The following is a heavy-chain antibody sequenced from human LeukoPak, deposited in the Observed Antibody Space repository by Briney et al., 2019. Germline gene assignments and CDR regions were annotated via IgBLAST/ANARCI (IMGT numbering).Heavy chain of an antibody. CDR2: IYYSGGT. CDR3: ARHIVVVPAAIVDGMDV. V-gene: IGHV4-59*08. CDR1: GGSISSYY. Sequence: PSETLSFTCTVSGGSISSYYWSWFRHPPGKGLEWIGYIYYSGGTNYNPSLKSRVTISVDTSKNQFSLKLSSVTAADTAVYYCARHIVVVPAAIVDGMDVWGQGTTVTVSS. D-gene: IGHD2-2*01. J-gene: IGHJ6*02.